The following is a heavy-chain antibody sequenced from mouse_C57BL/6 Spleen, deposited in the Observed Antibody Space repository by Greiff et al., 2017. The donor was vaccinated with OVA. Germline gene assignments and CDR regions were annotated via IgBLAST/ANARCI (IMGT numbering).Heavy chain of an antibody. CDR2: INPNNGGT. Sequence: VQLQQSGPELVKPGASVKISCKASGYTFTDYYMNWVKQSHGKSLEWIGDINPNNGGTSYNQKFKGKATLTVDKSSSTAYMELRSLTSEDSAVYYCARSGAGKRYFDVWGTGTTVTVSS. V-gene: IGHV1-26*01. J-gene: IGHJ1*03. CDR3: ARSGAGKRYFDV. CDR1: GYTFTDYY. D-gene: IGHD3-3*01.